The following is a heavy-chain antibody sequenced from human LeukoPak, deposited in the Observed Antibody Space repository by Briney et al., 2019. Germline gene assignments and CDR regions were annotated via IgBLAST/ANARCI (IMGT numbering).Heavy chain of an antibody. CDR1: RFTFRSYW. CDR3: ARGWYNDY. D-gene: IGHD6-13*01. J-gene: IGHJ4*02. Sequence: GGSLRLSCAASRFTFRSYWMSWVRQAPGKGLEWVANIKQDGSEKYYVDSVKGRFTISRDNAKNSLYLQMNSLRAEDTAVYYCARGWYNDYWGQGTLVTVSS. V-gene: IGHV3-7*01. CDR2: IKQDGSEK.